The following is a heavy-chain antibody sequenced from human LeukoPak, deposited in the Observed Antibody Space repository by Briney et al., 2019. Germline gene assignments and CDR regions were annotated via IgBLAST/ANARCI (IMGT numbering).Heavy chain of an antibody. CDR2: INHSGNT. Sequence: PSETLSLTCAVYGGSLSGYYWSWIRQPPGKGLEWIGEINHSGNTNYNPSLKSRVTMSVDTSMNHFYLKLSSVTAADTAVYYCARPSSSGWYPWDYWGQGTLVTVSS. J-gene: IGHJ4*02. V-gene: IGHV4-34*01. CDR3: ARPSSSGWYPWDY. D-gene: IGHD6-19*01. CDR1: GGSLSGYY.